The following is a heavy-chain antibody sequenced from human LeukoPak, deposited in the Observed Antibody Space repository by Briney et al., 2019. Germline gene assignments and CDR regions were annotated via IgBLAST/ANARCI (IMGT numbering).Heavy chain of an antibody. Sequence: PSETLSLTCTVSGGSISSSSYYWRWIRQPAGKGLEWIGRIYASGSTNYNPSLKSRVTMSLDTSKNQFSLKLSSVTAADTAIYYCAREGGYTSYYFDYWGQGALVTVSS. CDR2: IYASGST. J-gene: IGHJ4*02. D-gene: IGHD5-12*01. V-gene: IGHV4-61*02. CDR3: AREGGYTSYYFDY. CDR1: GGSISSSSYY.